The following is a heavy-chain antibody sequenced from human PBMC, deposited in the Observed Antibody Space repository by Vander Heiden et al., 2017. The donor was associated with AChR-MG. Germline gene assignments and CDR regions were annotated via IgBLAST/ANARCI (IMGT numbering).Heavy chain of an antibody. D-gene: IGHD3-10*01. CDR1: GFTFSSYS. V-gene: IGHV3-21*01. CDR2: ISSSSSYI. CDR3: ARVGGRPYYYGSGSLDY. Sequence: EVQLVESGGGLVKPGGSLRLSCAASGFTFSSYSMNWVRQAPGKGLEWVSSISSSSSYIYYADSVKGRFTISRDNAKNSLYLQMNSLRAEDTAVYYCARVGGRPYYYGSGSLDYWGQGTLVTVSS. J-gene: IGHJ4*02.